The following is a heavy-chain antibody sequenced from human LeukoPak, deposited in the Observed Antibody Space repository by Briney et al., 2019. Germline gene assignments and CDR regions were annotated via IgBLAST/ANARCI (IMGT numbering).Heavy chain of an antibody. V-gene: IGHV1-46*01. CDR2: INPSGGTT. D-gene: IGHD1-26*01. CDR1: GYTFTSYY. CDR3: ARDQWSEWESYYYMDV. J-gene: IGHJ6*03. Sequence: ASVKVSCKASGYTFTSYYIHWVRQAPGQGLEWMGIINPSGGTTTYAQKFQGRVTMTRDTSISTAYMELSRLRSDDTAVYYCARDQWSEWESYYYMDVWGKGTTVTVSS.